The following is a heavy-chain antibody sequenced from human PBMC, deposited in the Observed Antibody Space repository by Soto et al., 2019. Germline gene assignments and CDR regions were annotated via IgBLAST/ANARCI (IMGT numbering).Heavy chain of an antibody. CDR3: ARYEKGGGYSMGGY. CDR2: INAANGNT. D-gene: IGHD2-21*02. V-gene: IGHV1-3*01. CDR1: GFAFSRYA. Sequence: ASVKVSCKASGFAFSRYAMHWVRQAPGQRLEWMGWINAANGNTKFSQKFQGRVTITRDTSASTVYMELSSRRSEETAVNYRARYEKGGGYSMGGYWGQGTLVTVSS. J-gene: IGHJ4*02.